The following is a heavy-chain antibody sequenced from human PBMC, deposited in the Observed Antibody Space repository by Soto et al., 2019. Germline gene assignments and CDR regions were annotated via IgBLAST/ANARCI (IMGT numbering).Heavy chain of an antibody. CDR2: IDFTGAGT. CDR1: GFPFSSYA. CDR3: ARRFSSSSFYFDY. D-gene: IGHD6-6*01. Sequence: ESGGGLVQPGGSLRISGAASGFPFSSYAMSWVRHAPDKGLEWVSAIDFTGAGTYYADSVKGRFTISRDNSKNTLYLQMSSLRAEDTAVYFCARRFSSSSFYFDYWGQGTLVTVSS. J-gene: IGHJ4*02. V-gene: IGHV3-23*01.